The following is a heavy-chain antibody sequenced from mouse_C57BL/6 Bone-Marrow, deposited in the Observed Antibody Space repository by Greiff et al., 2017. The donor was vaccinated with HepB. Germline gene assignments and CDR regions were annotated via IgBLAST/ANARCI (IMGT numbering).Heavy chain of an antibody. J-gene: IGHJ4*01. D-gene: IGHD1-1*01. CDR3: TSITPVVGMDY. Sequence: EVQLQQSGAELVRPGASVMLSCTASGFNIKDDYMHWVKQRPEQGLEWIGWIDPENGDTEYASKFQGKATITADTSSNTAYLQLSSLTSEDTAVYYCTSITPVVGMDYWGQGPSVTVSS. V-gene: IGHV14-4*01. CDR2: IDPENGDT. CDR1: GFNIKDDY.